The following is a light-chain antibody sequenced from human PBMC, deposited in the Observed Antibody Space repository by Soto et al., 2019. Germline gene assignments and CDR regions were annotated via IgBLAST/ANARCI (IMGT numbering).Light chain of an antibody. CDR3: CSYAGSSTWV. J-gene: IGLJ3*02. Sequence: QSVLTQPASVSGSPGQSITISCTGTSSDVGSYNLVSWYQQHPGKAPKLMIYEGSKRPSGVSNRFSGSKSGNTAALTISGLQAEDEADYYFCSYAGSSTWVFGGGTELTVI. V-gene: IGLV2-23*01. CDR2: EGS. CDR1: SSDVGSYNL.